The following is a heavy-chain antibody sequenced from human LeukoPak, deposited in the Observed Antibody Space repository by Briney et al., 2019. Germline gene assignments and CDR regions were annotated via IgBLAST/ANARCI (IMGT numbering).Heavy chain of an antibody. CDR2: ISYDGSNK. J-gene: IGHJ3*02. D-gene: IGHD3-3*01. CDR1: GFTFSSYA. Sequence: GGSLRLSCAASGFTFSSYAMHWVRQAPGKGLEWVAVISYDGSNKYYADSVKGRFTISRDNSKNTLYLQMNSLRAEDTAVYYCAREGSGYYGAFDIWGQGTMVTVSS. V-gene: IGHV3-30-3*01. CDR3: AREGSGYYGAFDI.